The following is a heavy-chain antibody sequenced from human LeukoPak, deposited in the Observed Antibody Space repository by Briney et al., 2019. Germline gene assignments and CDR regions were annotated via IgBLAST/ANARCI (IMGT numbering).Heavy chain of an antibody. CDR3: ASLFGEGFDY. CDR2: ISSSGSTI. V-gene: IGHV3-48*03. J-gene: IGHJ4*02. CDR1: GFTFNTYE. Sequence: GSLRLSCAASGFTFNTYEMNWVRQAPGKGLEWVSYISSSGSTIYYADSVKGRFTISRDNAKNSPYLQMNSLRAEDTAVYYCASLFGEGFDYWGQGTLVTVSS. D-gene: IGHD3-10*01.